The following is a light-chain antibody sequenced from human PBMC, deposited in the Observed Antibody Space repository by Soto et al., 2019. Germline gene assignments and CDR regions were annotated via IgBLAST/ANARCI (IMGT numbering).Light chain of an antibody. V-gene: IGLV2-14*01. CDR3: RSYTTDITPVV. Sequence: QSALTQPASVSGSPGQSITISCTGTSGDIGGYNYVSWYQQHPGKAPKLLISEVTNRPSGVSNRFSGSKSGNTASLTISGRQAEDEADYYCRSYTTDITPVVFGGGTKLTVL. J-gene: IGLJ2*01. CDR2: EVT. CDR1: SGDIGGYNY.